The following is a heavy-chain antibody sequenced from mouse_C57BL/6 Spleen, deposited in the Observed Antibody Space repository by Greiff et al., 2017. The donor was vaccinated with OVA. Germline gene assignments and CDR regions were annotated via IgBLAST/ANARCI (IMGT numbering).Heavy chain of an antibody. CDR2: ISSGGDYI. CDR1: GFTFSSYA. Sequence: EVQGVESGEGLVKPGGSLKLSCAASGFTFSSYAMSWVRQTPEKRLEWVAYISSGGDYIYYADTVKGRFTISRDNARNTLYLQMSSLKSEDTAMYYCTREDYGSDWFAYWGQGTLVTVSA. J-gene: IGHJ3*01. CDR3: TREDYGSDWFAY. D-gene: IGHD1-1*01. V-gene: IGHV5-9-1*02.